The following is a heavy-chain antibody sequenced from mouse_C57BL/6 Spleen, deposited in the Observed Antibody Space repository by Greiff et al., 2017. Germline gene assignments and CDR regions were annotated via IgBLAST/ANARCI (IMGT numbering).Heavy chain of an antibody. CDR3: ARSGAAQAPAY. J-gene: IGHJ3*01. CDR2: IDPSASYT. CDR1: GYTFTSYW. D-gene: IGHD3-2*02. Sequence: VQLQQPGAELVRPGTSVKLSCKASGYTFTSYWMHWVKQRPGQGLEWIGVIDPSASYTNYNQQFKGKATLTVDTSSSTAYMQLSSLTSEDSAVYYCARSGAAQAPAYWGQGTLVTVSA. V-gene: IGHV1-59*01.